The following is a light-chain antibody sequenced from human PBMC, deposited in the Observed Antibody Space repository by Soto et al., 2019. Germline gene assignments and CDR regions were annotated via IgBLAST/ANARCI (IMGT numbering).Light chain of an antibody. CDR2: LTY. J-gene: IGKJ1*01. CDR3: LQHNSYPRT. Sequence: DIQMTQSPSSLSASVGDRVTITCRASQGIGSDLGWYQQKPGKAPKRLIYLTYSLQTGVPSRFSCSGSGTEFSLTISSLQPEDSATYFCLQHNSYPRTFGQGTKVEIK. CDR1: QGIGSD. V-gene: IGKV1-17*01.